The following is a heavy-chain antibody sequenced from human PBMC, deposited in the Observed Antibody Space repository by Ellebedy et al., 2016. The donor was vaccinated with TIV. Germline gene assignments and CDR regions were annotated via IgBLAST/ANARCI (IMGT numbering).Heavy chain of an antibody. Sequence: MPSETLSLTCTDSDSSISSARYWGWIRQPPGKGLEWIGEITHSGSTNYNPSLKSRVTISVDTSKNQFSLNLSSVTAADTAVYYCARGLARDYWGQGTLVTVSS. J-gene: IGHJ4*02. CDR3: ARGLARDY. CDR1: DSSISSARY. V-gene: IGHV4-38-2*02. CDR2: ITHSGST.